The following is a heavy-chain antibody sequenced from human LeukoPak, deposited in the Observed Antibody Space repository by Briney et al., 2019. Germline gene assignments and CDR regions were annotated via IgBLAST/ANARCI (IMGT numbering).Heavy chain of an antibody. V-gene: IGHV3-30*02. J-gene: IGHJ4*02. D-gene: IGHD1-1*01. CDR3: AKDTPTTGYHLDS. CDR2: IRYDGSDK. CDR1: GFTFINYG. Sequence: TGGSLRLSCAASGFTFINYGMHWVRQAPGKGLEWVAFIRYDGSDKSYADSVKGRFTISRDNSENTLYLQINSLRVEDTAVYYCAKDTPTTGYHLDSWGQGTLVTVSS.